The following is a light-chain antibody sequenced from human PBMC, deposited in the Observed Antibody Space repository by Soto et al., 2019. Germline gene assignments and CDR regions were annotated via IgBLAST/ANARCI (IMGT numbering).Light chain of an antibody. CDR2: DAA. J-gene: IGKJ1*01. CDR1: QSVSSN. CDR3: QQYNKWPRT. Sequence: EIMMTQSPATLSVSPGERATLSCRASQSVSSNLAWYQQKPGQAPRLLIYDAATRATGLPARFSGSGSGTEFTLPISRLQSEDFAVYYCQQYNKWPRTFGQGTKVEIK. V-gene: IGKV3-15*01.